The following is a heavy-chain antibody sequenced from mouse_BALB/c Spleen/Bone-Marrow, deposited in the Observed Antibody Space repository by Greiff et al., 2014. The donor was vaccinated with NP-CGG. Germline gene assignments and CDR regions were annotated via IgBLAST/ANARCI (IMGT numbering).Heavy chain of an antibody. Sequence: EVQLQQSGPDLVKPSQSLSLTCTVTGYSITSGYSWHWIRQFPGNNLEWMGYIHHSGSTNYNPSLRSRISITRDTSKNQFFLHLNSVTTEDTATYYCTSYGNYWYFDVWGAGTTVTVSS. CDR3: TSYGNYWYFDV. CDR1: GYSITSGYS. J-gene: IGHJ1*01. CDR2: IHHSGST. V-gene: IGHV3-1*02. D-gene: IGHD2-1*01.